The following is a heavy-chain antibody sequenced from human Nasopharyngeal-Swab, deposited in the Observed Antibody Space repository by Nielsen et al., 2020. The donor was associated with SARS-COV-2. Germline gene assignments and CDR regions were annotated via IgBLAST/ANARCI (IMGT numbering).Heavy chain of an antibody. J-gene: IGHJ6*02. CDR2: ISSSSSYI. CDR3: ARVSTSNYYYYYGMDV. D-gene: IGHD4-11*01. Sequence: VRQAPGKGLEWVSSISSSSSYIYYADSVKGRFTISRDNAKNSLCLQMNSLRAEDTAVYYCARVSTSNYYYYYGMDVWGQGTTVTVSS. V-gene: IGHV3-21*01.